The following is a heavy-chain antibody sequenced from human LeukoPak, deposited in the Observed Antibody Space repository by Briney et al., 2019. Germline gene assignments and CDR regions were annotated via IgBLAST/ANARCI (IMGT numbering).Heavy chain of an antibody. CDR1: GFTFSSFA. CDR2: ISGSGGST. D-gene: IGHD4-17*01. V-gene: IGHV3-23*01. CDR3: ARGIGSTVFFDY. Sequence: PGGSLRLSCAASGFTFSSFAMSWVRQAPGKGLEWVSAISGSGGSTNYADSVKGRFTISRDNSKNTLYLQMNSLRAEDTAVYYCARGIGSTVFFDYWGQGTLVTVSS. J-gene: IGHJ4*02.